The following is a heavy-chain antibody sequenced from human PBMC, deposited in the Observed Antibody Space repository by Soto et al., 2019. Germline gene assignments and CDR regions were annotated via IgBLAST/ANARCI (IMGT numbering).Heavy chain of an antibody. CDR2: IYWDDGK. CDR1: GFSLSTSGVG. J-gene: IGHJ4*02. V-gene: IGHV2-5*02. D-gene: IGHD3-9*01. CDR3: AHRTAYDISTGYYPFDY. Sequence: SDPTLVNPTQTLTLTCTFSGFSLSTSGVGVAWIRQPPGKALEWLALIYWDDGKRYSPSLKTRLNITKDTSKNQVVLTLTNVDPVDTATYFFAHRTAYDISTGYYPFDYWGQGSLVTVSS.